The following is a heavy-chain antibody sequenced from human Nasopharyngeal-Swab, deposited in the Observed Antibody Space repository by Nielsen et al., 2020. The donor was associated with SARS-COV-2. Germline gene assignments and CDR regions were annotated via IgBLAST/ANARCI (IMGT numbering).Heavy chain of an antibody. J-gene: IGHJ6*02. Sequence: SKTLSLTWTVSGGSISSYYWSWIRQPPGKGLEWIGYIYYSGSTNYNSSLKSRVTISVDTSKNQFSLKLSSVTAADTAVYYCARSEWIQLWSTGRRGMDVWGQGTTVTVSS. D-gene: IGHD5-18*01. V-gene: IGHV4-59*13. CDR2: IYYSGST. CDR3: ARSEWIQLWSTGRRGMDV. CDR1: GGSISSYY.